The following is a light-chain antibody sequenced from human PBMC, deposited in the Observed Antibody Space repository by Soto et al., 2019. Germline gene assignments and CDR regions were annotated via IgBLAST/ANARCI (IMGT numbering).Light chain of an antibody. Sequence: QSALTQPASVSGCPGQSITISCTGTSSDVGSYNLVSWYQQHPGKAPKLMIYEVSKRPSGVPDRFSGSKSGNTASLTISGLQAADEADYYCSLYTSENAYVFGTGTKVTVL. CDR1: SSDVGSYNL. V-gene: IGLV2-14*02. CDR2: EVS. CDR3: SLYTSENAYV. J-gene: IGLJ1*01.